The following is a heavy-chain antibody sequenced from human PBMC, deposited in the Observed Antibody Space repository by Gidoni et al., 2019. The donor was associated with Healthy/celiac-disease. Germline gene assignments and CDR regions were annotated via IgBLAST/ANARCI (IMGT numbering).Heavy chain of an antibody. J-gene: IGHJ6*02. D-gene: IGHD3-10*01. CDR3: ARDGESAALRYYYYGMDV. CDR2: ISAYNGNT. CDR1: GYTFTSYG. Sequence: QVQLVQSGAEVQKPGASVKVSCKASGYTFTSYGISWVRQAPGQGLEWMGWISAYNGNTNYAQKLQGRVTMTTDTSTSTASMELRSLRSDDTAVYYCARDGESAALRYYYYGMDVWGQGTTVTVSS. V-gene: IGHV1-18*01.